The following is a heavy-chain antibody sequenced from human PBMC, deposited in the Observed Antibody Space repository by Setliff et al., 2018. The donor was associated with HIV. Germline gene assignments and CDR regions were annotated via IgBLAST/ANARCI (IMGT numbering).Heavy chain of an antibody. CDR1: GFTLSSYW. V-gene: IGHV3-9*01. J-gene: IGHJ6*03. CDR2: ISWNSGRI. D-gene: IGHD3-10*01. Sequence: GGSLRLSCAASGFTLSSYWMSWVRQAPGKGLEWVSSISWNSGRIGYADSVKGRFTISRDNAKSSLYLQMNSLRVEDTALYYCAKEYYGSGSRYYYYYYMDVWGKGTTVTVSS. CDR3: AKEYYGSGSRYYYYYYMDV.